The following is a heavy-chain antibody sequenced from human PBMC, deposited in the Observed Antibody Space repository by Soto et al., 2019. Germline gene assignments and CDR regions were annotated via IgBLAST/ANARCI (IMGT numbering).Heavy chain of an antibody. J-gene: IGHJ4*02. CDR3: GRVVIEMAIQSIGS. CDR1: ARSPTGYR. Sequence: SETLSLTGAHYARSPTGYRWTWIRNPPGEGLEGIGEVNPGGITNYSPSVKSRLTISLDTAKKQVSLEMTAVTAADAVVYYCGRVVIEMAIQSIGSWGPGTLVSVGS. CDR2: VNPGGIT. V-gene: IGHV4-34*01.